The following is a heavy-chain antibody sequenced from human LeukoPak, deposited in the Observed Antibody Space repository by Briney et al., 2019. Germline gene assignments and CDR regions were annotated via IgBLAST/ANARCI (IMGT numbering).Heavy chain of an antibody. V-gene: IGHV3-23*01. CDR2: ISGGGGTI. CDR3: ARSGGADFDI. D-gene: IGHD3-16*01. Sequence: GGSLRLSCAASGFTFSSYAMSWVRQAPGKGLEWASGISGGGGTINYADSVKGRFTISGDNSKNTLYLQMNSLRAEDTAIYYCARSGGADFDICGQGTMVTVSS. J-gene: IGHJ3*02. CDR1: GFTFSSYA.